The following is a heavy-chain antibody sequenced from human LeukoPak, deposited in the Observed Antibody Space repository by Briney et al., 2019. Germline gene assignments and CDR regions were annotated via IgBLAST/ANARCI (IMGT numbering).Heavy chain of an antibody. D-gene: IGHD3-22*01. CDR3: AVDYYYDSSGPYYFDY. Sequence: ASVKVSCKASGGTFSNYAISWVRQAPGHGLEWMGGIIPIFGTANYAQKFQGRVTITADESTSTAYMELSSLRSEDTAVYYCAVDYYYDSSGPYYFDYWGQGALVTVSS. J-gene: IGHJ4*02. CDR2: IIPIFGTA. V-gene: IGHV1-69*13. CDR1: GGTFSNYA.